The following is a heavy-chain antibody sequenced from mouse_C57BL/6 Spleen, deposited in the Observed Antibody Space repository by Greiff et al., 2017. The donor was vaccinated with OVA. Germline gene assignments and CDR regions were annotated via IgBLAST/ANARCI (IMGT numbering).Heavy chain of an antibody. J-gene: IGHJ3*01. CDR2: INPNNGGT. CDR3: ARKEEKYDYDWCAY. D-gene: IGHD2-4*01. Sequence: VQLQQSGPELVKPGASVKIPCKASGYTFTDYNMDWVKQSHGKSLEWIGDINPNNGGTIYNQKFKGKATLTVDKSSSTAYMELRSLTSEDTAVYYCARKEEKYDYDWCAYWGQGTLVTVSA. V-gene: IGHV1-18*01. CDR1: GYTFTDYN.